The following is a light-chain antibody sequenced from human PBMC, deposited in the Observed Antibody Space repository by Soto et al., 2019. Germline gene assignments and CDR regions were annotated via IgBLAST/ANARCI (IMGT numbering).Light chain of an antibody. Sequence: QSVLTQPASVSGSPGQSITISCTGTSSYVGTYSLVSWYQQHPGKAPKLMIYEVTKRPSGVSNRFSGSKSGNTASLTISGLQAEDDADYYCCSYAGTSTYVFGTGTKVTVL. J-gene: IGLJ1*01. CDR2: EVT. CDR3: CSYAGTSTYV. V-gene: IGLV2-23*02. CDR1: SSYVGTYSL.